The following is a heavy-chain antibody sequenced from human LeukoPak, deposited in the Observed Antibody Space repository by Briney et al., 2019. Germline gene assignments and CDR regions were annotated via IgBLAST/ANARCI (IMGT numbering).Heavy chain of an antibody. CDR3: ARGLWFGELLGVWSRFDP. CDR1: GGSISSGSYY. V-gene: IGHV4-31*03. D-gene: IGHD3-10*01. Sequence: PSQTLSLTCSVSGGSISSGSYYWSWIRQHPGKGLEWIGCIYYSGNTYYNPSLKGRVTISLDTSKNHFSLKLTSVTAADTAVYYCARGLWFGELLGVWSRFDPWGQGTLVTVSS. J-gene: IGHJ5*02. CDR2: IYYSGNT.